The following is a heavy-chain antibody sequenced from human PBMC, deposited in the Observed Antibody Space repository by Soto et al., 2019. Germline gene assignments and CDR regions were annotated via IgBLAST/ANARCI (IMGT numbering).Heavy chain of an antibody. Sequence: QLQLQESGPGLLRPSETLSLTCNVSGGAISSSSYFWAWVRQPPGKTLEWIGHILYSGTTHYNESPKRRVTSSVDTSKNQFSLRLNSVTPADTAVYYCARGGGYYGVLFDYWGQGTLVPVSS. J-gene: IGHJ4*02. D-gene: IGHD4-17*01. CDR2: ILYSGTT. V-gene: IGHV4-39*01. CDR3: ARGGGYYGVLFDY. CDR1: GGAISSSSYF.